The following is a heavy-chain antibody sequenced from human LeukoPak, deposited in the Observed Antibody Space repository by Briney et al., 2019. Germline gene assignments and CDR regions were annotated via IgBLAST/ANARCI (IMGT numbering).Heavy chain of an antibody. J-gene: IGHJ6*03. CDR2: INHSGST. D-gene: IGHD3-22*01. CDR1: GGSFSGYY. Sequence: PSETLSLTCAVYGGSFSGYYWSWIRQPPGKGLEWIGEINHSGSTNYNPSLKSRVTISVDTSKNQFSLKLSSVTAADTAVYYCARGQSGSSGYYYYYYYYMDVWGKGTTVTVSS. V-gene: IGHV4-34*01. CDR3: ARGQSGSSGYYYYYYYYMDV.